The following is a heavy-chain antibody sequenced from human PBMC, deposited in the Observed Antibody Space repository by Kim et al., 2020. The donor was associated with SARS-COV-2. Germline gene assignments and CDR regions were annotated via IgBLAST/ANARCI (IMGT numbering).Heavy chain of an antibody. CDR3: ARGRIITIFGVVTAHSYMDV. CDR2: IYYSGST. J-gene: IGHJ6*03. CDR1: GGSISSYY. D-gene: IGHD3-3*01. V-gene: IGHV4-59*01. Sequence: SETLSLTCTVSGGSISSYYWSWIRQPPGKGLEWIGYIYYSGSTNYNPSLKSRVTISVDTSKNQFSLRLSSVTAADTAVYYCARGRIITIFGVVTAHSYMDVWGKGTTVTVSS.